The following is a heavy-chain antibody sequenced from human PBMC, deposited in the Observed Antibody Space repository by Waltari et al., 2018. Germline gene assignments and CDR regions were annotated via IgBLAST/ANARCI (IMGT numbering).Heavy chain of an antibody. CDR2: IYHSEST. V-gene: IGHV4-38-2*01. CDR3: ARGVVVAARYFQH. CDR1: GYSISSGYY. Sequence: QVQLQESGPGLVKPSETLSLTCAVSGYSISSGYYWGWIRQPPGKGLEWIGSIYHSESTYYNPSLKRRVTISVDTSKNQFSLKLSSVTAADTAVYYCARGVVVAARYFQHWGQGTLVTVSS. J-gene: IGHJ1*01. D-gene: IGHD2-15*01.